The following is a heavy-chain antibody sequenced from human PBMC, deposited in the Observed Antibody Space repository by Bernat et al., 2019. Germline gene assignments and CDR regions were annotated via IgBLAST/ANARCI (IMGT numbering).Heavy chain of an antibody. Sequence: EVQLLESGGGLVQPGGSLRLSCAASGFTFSSYAMSWVRQAPGKGLEWVSAIYSGGSTYYADSVKGRFTISRDNSKNTLYLQMNSLRAEDTAVYYCARDRTYYYDSSGYYYDYWGQGTLVTVSS. CDR3: ARDRTYYYDSSGYYYDY. V-gene: IGHV3-66*01. D-gene: IGHD3-22*01. J-gene: IGHJ4*02. CDR2: IYSGGST. CDR1: GFTFSSYA.